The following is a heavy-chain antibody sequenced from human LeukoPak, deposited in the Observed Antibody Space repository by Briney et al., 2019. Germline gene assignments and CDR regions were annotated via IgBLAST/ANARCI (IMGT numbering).Heavy chain of an antibody. CDR2: ITYSGDRT. CDR1: GFNFPTYT. V-gene: IGHV3-23*01. J-gene: IGHJ4*02. CDR3: ARLTLYSDWFSSKGGDYFDY. Sequence: GGSLRLSCVGSGFNFPTYTMGWVRQAPGQGLEWVSSITYSGDRTHYADSVKGRFIISRDNSKNTLFLQMNSLRAEDTAVYYCARLTLYSDWFSSKGGDYFDYWGQGTLVTVSS. D-gene: IGHD3-9*01.